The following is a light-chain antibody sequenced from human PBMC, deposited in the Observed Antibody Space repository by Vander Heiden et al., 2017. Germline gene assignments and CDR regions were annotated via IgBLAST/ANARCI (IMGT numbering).Light chain of an antibody. V-gene: IGLV3-10*01. CDR1: ALPKKY. CDR3: YSTDSSGNHRV. J-gene: IGLJ3*02. Sequence: SYDLTQPPSASVSPGQTATITCPGDALPKKYAYWYQQKSGQAPGLVIYEDSKRPSGIPERFSGSRSGTMATLTISGAQVEDEADYYCYSTDSSGNHRVFGGGTKLTVL. CDR2: EDS.